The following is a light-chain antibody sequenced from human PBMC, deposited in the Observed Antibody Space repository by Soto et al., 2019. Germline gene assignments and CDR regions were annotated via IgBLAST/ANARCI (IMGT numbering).Light chain of an antibody. Sequence: QSALTQPASVSGSPGQSITVSCTGTSSDIGGYNYVSWYQQHPGKAPKLMVYEDTNRPSGVSDRFYGSKSGNTASLTISGLQADDEGYYYCSSYTSRSTLYVFGPGTQLTVL. CDR2: EDT. J-gene: IGLJ7*01. CDR1: SSDIGGYNY. V-gene: IGLV2-14*01. CDR3: SSYTSRSTLYV.